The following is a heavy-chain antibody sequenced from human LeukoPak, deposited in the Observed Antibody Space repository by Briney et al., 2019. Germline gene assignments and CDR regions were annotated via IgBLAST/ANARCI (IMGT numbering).Heavy chain of an antibody. CDR2: ISAHNGNT. D-gene: IGHD5-12*01. V-gene: IGHV1-18*01. CDR1: GYTFTSYG. J-gene: IGHJ6*02. CDR3: ARDVDIVAAEETEYYYYGMDV. Sequence: ASVKVSCKASGYTFTSYGISWVRQAPGQGLEWMGWISAHNGNTNYAQKLQGRVTMTTDTSTSTAYMELRSLRSDDTAVYYCARDVDIVAAEETEYYYYGMDVWGQGTTVTVSS.